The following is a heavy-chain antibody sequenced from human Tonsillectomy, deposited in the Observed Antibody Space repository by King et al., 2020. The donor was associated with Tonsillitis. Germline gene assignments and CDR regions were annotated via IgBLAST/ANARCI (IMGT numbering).Heavy chain of an antibody. D-gene: IGHD3-22*01. CDR2: ISSDSNHI. CDR3: AKTPGNYYYYLDY. J-gene: IGHJ4*02. Sequence: VQLVESGGGLVKPGVSLRLSCAASGFSFSSFTMNWVRQAPGKGLEWVSSISSDSNHIYYGDSWKGRFTTSRDNAKNSLYLQMNSLRAEDTAMFYCAKTPGNYYYYLDYWGQGTLVTASS. V-gene: IGHV3-21*01. CDR1: GFSFSSFT.